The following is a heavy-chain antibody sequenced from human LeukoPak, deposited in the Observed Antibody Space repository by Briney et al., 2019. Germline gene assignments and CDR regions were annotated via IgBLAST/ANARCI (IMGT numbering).Heavy chain of an antibody. CDR1: GYTFTSYG. V-gene: IGHV1-18*01. D-gene: IGHD2-21*01. Sequence: EASVKVSCKASGYTFTSYGISWVRQAPGQGLEWMGWISAYNGNTNYAQKLQGRVTMTTDTSTSTAYMELRSLRSDDTAVYYCAREFTYSQYYYYYYGMDVWGQGTTVTVSS. CDR2: ISAYNGNT. CDR3: AREFTYSQYYYYYYGMDV. J-gene: IGHJ6*02.